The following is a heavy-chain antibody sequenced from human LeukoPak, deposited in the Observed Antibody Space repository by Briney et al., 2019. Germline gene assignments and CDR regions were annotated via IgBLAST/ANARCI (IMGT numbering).Heavy chain of an antibody. CDR1: SGSISSYY. D-gene: IGHD5-12*01. CDR2: IFYSGST. Sequence: SETLSLTCSVSSGSISSYYWTWIRQPPGKGLEWIGYIFYSGSTNYNSSLKSRVTISVDTSKNQFSLKLTSVTAADTAVYYCARVETGYSGYRFDYWGQGTLVTVSS. CDR3: ARVETGYSGYRFDY. V-gene: IGHV4-59*01. J-gene: IGHJ4*02.